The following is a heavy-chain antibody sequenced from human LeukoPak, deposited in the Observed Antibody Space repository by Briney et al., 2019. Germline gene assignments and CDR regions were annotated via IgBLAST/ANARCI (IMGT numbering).Heavy chain of an antibody. CDR2: ISSNGGST. D-gene: IGHD1-26*01. CDR3: VKALQSSGSGSFDY. J-gene: IGHJ4*02. Sequence: LAGGSLRLSCSASGFTFSSYAMHWVRQAPGKGLEYVSAISSNGGSTYYADSVKGRFTISRDNSKNTLYLQMSSLRAEDTAVYYCVKALQSSGSGSFDYWGQGTLVTVSS. V-gene: IGHV3-64D*09. CDR1: GFTFSSYA.